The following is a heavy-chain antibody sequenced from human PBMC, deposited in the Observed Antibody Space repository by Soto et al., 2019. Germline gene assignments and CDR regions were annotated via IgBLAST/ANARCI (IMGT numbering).Heavy chain of an antibody. Sequence: QVQLVESGGGVVQPGRSLRLSCAASGLTFSSSAMHWVRQAPGKGLEWVALISYDGRNKYYVDSVKGRFTISRDNSKNTLYLQTNSLREEDPAVYYCAAETKSYFYGMDVWGQGTTVTVSS. CDR1: GLTFSSSA. J-gene: IGHJ6*02. V-gene: IGHV3-30*03. CDR3: AAETKSYFYGMDV. CDR2: ISYDGRNK.